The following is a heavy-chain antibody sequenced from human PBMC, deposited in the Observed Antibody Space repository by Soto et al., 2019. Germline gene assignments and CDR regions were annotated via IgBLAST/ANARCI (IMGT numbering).Heavy chain of an antibody. CDR1: GFTFSSYS. V-gene: IGHV3-48*01. D-gene: IGHD3-22*01. J-gene: IGHJ6*02. CDR3: AKVDYYDSRAYTYYYYGMDV. Sequence: GGSLRLSCAASGFTFSSYSMNWVRQAPGKGLEWVSYISSSSSTIYYADSVKGRFTISRDNSKNTLYLQMNSLRAEDTAVYYCAKVDYYDSRAYTYYYYGMDVWGQETTVTVSS. CDR2: ISSSSSTI.